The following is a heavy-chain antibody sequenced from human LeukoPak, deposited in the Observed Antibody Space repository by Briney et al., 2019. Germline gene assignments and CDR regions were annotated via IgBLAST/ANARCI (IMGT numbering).Heavy chain of an antibody. J-gene: IGHJ4*02. Sequence: GGSLRLSCAASGFTFDDYAMHWVRQAPGKGLEWVSGISWNSGSIGYADSVKGRFTISRDNAKNSLYLQMNSLRAEDTALYYCAREGRLAGADYWGQGTLVTVSS. D-gene: IGHD6-13*01. CDR2: ISWNSGSI. CDR3: AREGRLAGADY. CDR1: GFTFDDYA. V-gene: IGHV3-9*01.